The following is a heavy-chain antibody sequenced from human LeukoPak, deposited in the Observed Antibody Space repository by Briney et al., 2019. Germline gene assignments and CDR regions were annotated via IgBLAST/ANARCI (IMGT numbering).Heavy chain of an antibody. V-gene: IGHV1-69*01. Sequence: SVKVSCKASGGTFSSYAISWVRQAPGQGLEWMGGIIPIFGTANYAQKFQGRVTITADESTSTAYMELSSLRSEDTAVYYCARSARWLQLGAFDIWGQGTMVTVSS. D-gene: IGHD5-24*01. J-gene: IGHJ3*02. CDR1: GGTFSSYA. CDR3: ARSARWLQLGAFDI. CDR2: IIPIFGTA.